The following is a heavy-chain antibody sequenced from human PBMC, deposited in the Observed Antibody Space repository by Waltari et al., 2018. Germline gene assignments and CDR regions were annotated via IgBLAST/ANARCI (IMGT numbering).Heavy chain of an antibody. CDR2: ISRSSTYI. D-gene: IGHD3-3*01. CDR1: GFTFSSYS. V-gene: IGHV3-21*01. Sequence: EVQLVESGGGLVKSGGSQRLSCAASGFTFSSYSMKWVRQAPGKGLEWLSIISRSSTYIYYSDSVKGRFTISRDNAKNSVFLQMNSLRAEDTAMYYCARAGLSASGVVLDDAFDIWGQGTMVIVSS. J-gene: IGHJ3*02. CDR3: ARAGLSASGVVLDDAFDI.